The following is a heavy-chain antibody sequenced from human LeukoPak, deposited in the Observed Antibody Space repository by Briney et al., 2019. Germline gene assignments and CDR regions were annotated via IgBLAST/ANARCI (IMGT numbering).Heavy chain of an antibody. D-gene: IGHD3-3*01. CDR2: ISGSGGST. Sequence: PGGSLRLSCAASGFTFDDYAMHWVRQAPGKGLEWVSAISGSGGSTYYADSVKGRFTISRDNSKNTLYLQMNSLRAEDTAVYYCARDPITIFGVVTDAFDIWGQGTMVTVSS. CDR1: GFTFDDYA. CDR3: ARDPITIFGVVTDAFDI. V-gene: IGHV3-23*01. J-gene: IGHJ3*02.